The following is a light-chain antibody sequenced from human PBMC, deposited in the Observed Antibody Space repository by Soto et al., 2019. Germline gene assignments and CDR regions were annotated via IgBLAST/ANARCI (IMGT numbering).Light chain of an antibody. Sequence: DIPMTQSPSSLSASVXDRVTITCRASQSISSYLNWYQQKPGKAPKLLIYAASSLQSGVPSRFSGSGSGTDFTLTISSLQPEDFATYYCQQSYSTPLTFGGGTKVDIK. J-gene: IGKJ4*01. CDR1: QSISSY. V-gene: IGKV1-39*01. CDR2: AAS. CDR3: QQSYSTPLT.